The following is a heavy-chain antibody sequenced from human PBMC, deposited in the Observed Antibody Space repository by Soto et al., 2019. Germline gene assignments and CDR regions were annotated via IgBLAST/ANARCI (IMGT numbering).Heavy chain of an antibody. V-gene: IGHV3-21*01. J-gene: IGHJ5*02. Sequence: GGSLRLSCAASGFTFSSYWMHWVRQAPGKGLEWVSSISSSSSYIYYADSVKGRFTISRDNAKNSLYLQMNSLRAEDTAVYYCARVRGIIGWFDPWGQGTLVTVSS. CDR2: ISSSSSYI. CDR1: GFTFSSYW. D-gene: IGHD3-10*01. CDR3: ARVRGIIGWFDP.